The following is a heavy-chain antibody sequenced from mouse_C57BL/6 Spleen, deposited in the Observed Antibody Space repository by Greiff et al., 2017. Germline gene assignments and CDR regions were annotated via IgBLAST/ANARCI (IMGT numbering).Heavy chain of an antibody. CDR1: GFTFSDYG. J-gene: IGHJ1*03. CDR2: ISSGSSTI. V-gene: IGHV5-17*01. CDR3: ARPPITTVVATRYFDV. D-gene: IGHD1-1*01. Sequence: EVHLVESGGGLVKPGGSLKLSCAASGFTFSDYGMHWVRQAPEKGLEWVAYISSGSSTIYYADTVKGRFPISRDNAKNTLFLQMTSLRSEDTAMYYCARPPITTVVATRYFDVWGTGTTVTVSS.